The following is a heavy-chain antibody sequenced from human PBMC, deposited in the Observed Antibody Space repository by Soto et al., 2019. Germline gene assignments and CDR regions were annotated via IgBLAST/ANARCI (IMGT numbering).Heavy chain of an antibody. Sequence: GGSLRLSCAASGFSSSSFAMSWVRQGPGKGLEWVASISGSGGTTYHADSVKGRFTISRDNFKNTLSLQMKNLRAADTAVYYCTKMSHGDPDNHYYPMDVWGQGTTVTVSS. CDR2: ISGSGGTT. CDR1: GFSSSSFA. CDR3: TKMSHGDPDNHYYPMDV. J-gene: IGHJ6*02. D-gene: IGHD4-17*01. V-gene: IGHV3-23*01.